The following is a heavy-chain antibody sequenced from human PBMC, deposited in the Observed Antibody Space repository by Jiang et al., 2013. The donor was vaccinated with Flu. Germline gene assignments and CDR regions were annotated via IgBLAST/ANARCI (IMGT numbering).Heavy chain of an antibody. CDR2: TKYTSKWFN. J-gene: IGHJ4*02. D-gene: IGHD1-20*01. V-gene: IGHV6-1*01. CDR3: ARSYNFGFDS. Sequence: QTLSLTCAISGDSVSTSSVSWNWIRQSPSRGLEWLGRTKYTSKWFNDYAVSVKSRVTVNPDTSKNQFSLHLNSVTPEDTAVYYCARSYNFGFDSWGQGTLVTVSS. CDR1: GDSVSTSSVS.